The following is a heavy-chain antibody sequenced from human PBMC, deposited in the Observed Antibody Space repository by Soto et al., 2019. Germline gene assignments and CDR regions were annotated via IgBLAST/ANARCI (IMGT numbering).Heavy chain of an antibody. V-gene: IGHV4-30-4*01. Sequence: ASETLSLTCTVSGDSISSGNKYWSWIRQPPGKGLEWIGYIFSSGTTYYNPSLKSRLTMSLDTSENQFSLKLNSLTDADTAVYYCARVPSPFDYYDAFKAFDLWGQGTMVTVSS. D-gene: IGHD1-26*01. J-gene: IGHJ3*01. CDR2: IFSSGTT. CDR1: GDSISSGNKY. CDR3: ARVPSPFDYYDAFKAFDL.